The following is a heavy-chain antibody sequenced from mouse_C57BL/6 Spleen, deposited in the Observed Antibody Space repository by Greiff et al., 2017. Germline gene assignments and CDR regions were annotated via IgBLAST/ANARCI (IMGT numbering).Heavy chain of an antibody. J-gene: IGHJ4*01. D-gene: IGHD2-10*01. Sequence: EVQRVESGPGLVKPSQSLSLTCSVTGYSITSGYYWNWIRQFPGNKLEWMGYISYDGSNNYNPSLKNRISITRDTSKNQFFLKLNSVTTEDTATYYCARDPRTYYDPPMDDWGQGTSVTVSS. CDR2: ISYDGSN. V-gene: IGHV3-6*01. CDR1: GYSITSGYY. CDR3: ARDPRTYYDPPMDD.